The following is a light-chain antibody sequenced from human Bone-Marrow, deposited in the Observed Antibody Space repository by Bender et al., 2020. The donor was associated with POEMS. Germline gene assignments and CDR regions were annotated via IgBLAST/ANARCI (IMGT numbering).Light chain of an antibody. CDR1: TSDVGSYDL. CDR3: SSFTASVTPYV. V-gene: IGLV2-14*02. Sequence: QSALTQPASVSGSPGQSITISCTGTTSDVGSYDLVSWYQQYPGKAPKLIIYEGTKRPSGISNRFSGSKSGSTASLTISGLQAEDEADYYCSSFTASVTPYVFGTGTKVTVL. J-gene: IGLJ1*01. CDR2: EGT.